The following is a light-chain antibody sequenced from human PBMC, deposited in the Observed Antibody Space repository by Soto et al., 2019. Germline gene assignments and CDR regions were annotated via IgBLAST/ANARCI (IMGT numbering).Light chain of an antibody. CDR2: GNS. J-gene: IGLJ1*01. CDR3: QSYDSSLSKYV. Sequence: QSVLTQPPSVSGAPGQRVTISCTGSSSNIGAGYDVHWYQQLPGTAPKLLIYGNSNRPSGAPDRFSGSKSGTSASLAITGLQAEDEADYYCQSYDSSLSKYVFGTGTKVTV. V-gene: IGLV1-40*01. CDR1: SSNIGAGYD.